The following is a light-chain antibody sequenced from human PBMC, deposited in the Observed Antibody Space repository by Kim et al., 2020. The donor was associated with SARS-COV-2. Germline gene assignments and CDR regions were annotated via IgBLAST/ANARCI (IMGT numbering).Light chain of an antibody. V-gene: IGLV1-44*01. CDR2: NNN. J-gene: IGLJ1*01. CDR1: SSNIGRNT. CDR3: AAWDDSLSGYV. Sequence: QSVLTQPPSASGTPGQRVTISCSGSSSNIGRNTVNCYQQLPGTAPKLLIYNNNQRPSGVPDRFSDSKSGTSASLAISGLQSDDEADYYCAAWDDSLSGYVFGTGTKVTVL.